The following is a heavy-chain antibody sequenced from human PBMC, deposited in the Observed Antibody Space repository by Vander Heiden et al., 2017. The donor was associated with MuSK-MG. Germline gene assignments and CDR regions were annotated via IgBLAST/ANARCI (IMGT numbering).Heavy chain of an antibody. V-gene: IGHV3-7*01. J-gene: IGHJ5*02. CDR1: GFNFGSYW. Sequence: EGQLVESGGGLVQPGGSLRLSCAASGFNFGSYWMSWVRQAPGKGLEWVANIKHDGSEKLYVDSAKGRFTISRDNAKNSLYLQMKSLRVEDTAVYYCARGGAVAGRFDPWGRGTLVTVSS. CDR2: IKHDGSEK. CDR3: ARGGAVAGRFDP. D-gene: IGHD6-19*01.